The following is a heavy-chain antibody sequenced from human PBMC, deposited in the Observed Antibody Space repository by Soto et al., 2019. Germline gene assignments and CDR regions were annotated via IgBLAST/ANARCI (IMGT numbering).Heavy chain of an antibody. D-gene: IGHD6-19*01. CDR2: IGSSGSTI. Sequence: QRLSCAASGFTFSDYYMSWIIQAPGKGLEWVSYIGSSGSTIYYADSVKGRFTISRDNAKNSLYLQMNSLRAEDTAVYYCARDLYSSGWPFEYWGQGTLVTVSS. J-gene: IGHJ4*02. CDR1: GFTFSDYY. V-gene: IGHV3-11*01. CDR3: ARDLYSSGWPFEY.